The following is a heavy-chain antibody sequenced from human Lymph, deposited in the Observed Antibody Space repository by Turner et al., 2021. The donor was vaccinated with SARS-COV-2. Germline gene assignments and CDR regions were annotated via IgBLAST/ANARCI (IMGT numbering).Heavy chain of an antibody. J-gene: IGHJ4*02. CDR1: GFTFSSYS. V-gene: IGHV3-21*01. Sequence: EVQLVESGGGLVKPGGSLRLSCAASGFTFSSYSMTWVRQAPGKGLEWVSSISSSSSYIYYADSVKGRFTISRDNAKNSLYLQMNSLRAEDTAVYYCARGDYGDYGTVYFDYWGQGTLVTVSS. CDR2: ISSSSSYI. D-gene: IGHD4-17*01. CDR3: ARGDYGDYGTVYFDY.